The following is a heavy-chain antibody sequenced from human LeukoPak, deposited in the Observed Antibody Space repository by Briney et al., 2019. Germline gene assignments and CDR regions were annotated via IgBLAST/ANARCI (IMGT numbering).Heavy chain of an antibody. CDR1: GFTFSSYW. J-gene: IGHJ5*02. D-gene: IGHD6-13*01. Sequence: GGSLRLSCAASGFTFSSYWMSWVRQAPGKGLEWVANIKQDGSEKYYVDPVKGRFTISRDNAKNSLYLQMNSLRAEDTAVYYCARDRESSSWYESIMGGVDPWGQGTLVTVSS. V-gene: IGHV3-7*01. CDR3: ARDRESSSWYESIMGGVDP. CDR2: IKQDGSEK.